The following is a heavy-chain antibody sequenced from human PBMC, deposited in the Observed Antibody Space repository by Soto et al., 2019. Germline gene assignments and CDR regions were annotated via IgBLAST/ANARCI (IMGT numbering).Heavy chain of an antibody. D-gene: IGHD5-12*01. Sequence: SVKVSCKASGGTFSSYAISWVRQAPGQGLEWMGGIIPIFGTANYAQKFQGRVTITADESTSTAYMELSSLRSEDTAVYYCARDEGRDGYNYFDYWGQGTLVTVSS. J-gene: IGHJ4*02. CDR3: ARDEGRDGYNYFDY. V-gene: IGHV1-69*13. CDR1: GGTFSSYA. CDR2: IIPIFGTA.